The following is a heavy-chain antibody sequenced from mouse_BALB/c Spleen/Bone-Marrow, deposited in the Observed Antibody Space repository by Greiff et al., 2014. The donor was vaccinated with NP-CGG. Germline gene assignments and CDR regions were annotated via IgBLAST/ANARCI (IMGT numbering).Heavy chain of an antibody. CDR1: GFSLNSYG. D-gene: IGHD2-2*01. J-gene: IGHJ4*01. V-gene: IGHV2-6-2*01. CDR3: ARPERGYPYAMDY. Sequence: VKLVESGPDLVAPSQSLSITCTVSGFSLNSYGVHWVRQPPGKGLEWLGVIWSDGSTTYNSALKSRLSISKDNSKSQLFLKMNSLQTDDTAMYYCARPERGYPYAMDYWGQGTSVTVSS. CDR2: IWSDGST.